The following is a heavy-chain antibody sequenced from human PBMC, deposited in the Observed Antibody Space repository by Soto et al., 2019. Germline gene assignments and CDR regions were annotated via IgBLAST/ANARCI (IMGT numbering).Heavy chain of an antibody. Sequence: SETLSLTCTVSGGSISSADHSWNWIRQHPGKGLECIGYIYKSGTTYYNPSLKSRVTISLDTSKNHFSLKLSSVTAADTAVYYCARERRRAXSAEYFQYWGQGTMVTVSS. CDR3: ARERRRAXSAEYFQY. CDR1: GGSISSADHS. J-gene: IGHJ1*01. CDR2: IYKSGTT. V-gene: IGHV4-31*03.